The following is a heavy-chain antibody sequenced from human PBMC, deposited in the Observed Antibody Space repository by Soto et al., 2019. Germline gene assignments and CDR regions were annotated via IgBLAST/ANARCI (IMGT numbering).Heavy chain of an antibody. CDR3: ARDTQGYCSGGSCYSYGMDV. J-gene: IGHJ6*02. CDR1: GGSISSYY. D-gene: IGHD2-15*01. Sequence: SETLSLTCTVSGGSISSYYWSWIRQPAGKGLEWIGRIYTSGSTNYNPSLKSRVTMSVDTSKNQFSLKLSSVTAADTAVYYCARDTQGYCSGGSCYSYGMDVWGQGTTVTVSS. V-gene: IGHV4-4*07. CDR2: IYTSGST.